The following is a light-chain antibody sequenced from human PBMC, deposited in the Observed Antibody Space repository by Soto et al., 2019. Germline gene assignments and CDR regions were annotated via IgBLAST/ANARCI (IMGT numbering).Light chain of an antibody. V-gene: IGLV1-36*01. CDR2: YDD. CDR1: SSNIGNNA. CDR3: AAWDDSLNGQV. J-gene: IGLJ1*01. Sequence: QSVLTQPPSVSEAPRQRVTISCSGGSSNIGNNAVNWYQQLPGKAPKLLIYYDDLLPSGVSDRFSGSKSGTSAPLAISGLRSEDEADYYCAAWDDSLNGQVFGTGTKVTVL.